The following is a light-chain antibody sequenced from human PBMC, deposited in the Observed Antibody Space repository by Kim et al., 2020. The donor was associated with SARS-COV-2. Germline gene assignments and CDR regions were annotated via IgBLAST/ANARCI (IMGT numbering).Light chain of an antibody. CDR3: SSFRSGNTLL. J-gene: IGLJ3*02. CDR2: DVD. CDR1: GSELAALNF. V-gene: IGLV2-14*04. Sequence: GQSITISCTGTGSELAALNFGSWYQQHPGEAPKVIIYDVDNRPSGVSSRFSGSKSGTTASLTISEVQAEDEADYYCSSFRSGNTLLFGGGTQLTVL.